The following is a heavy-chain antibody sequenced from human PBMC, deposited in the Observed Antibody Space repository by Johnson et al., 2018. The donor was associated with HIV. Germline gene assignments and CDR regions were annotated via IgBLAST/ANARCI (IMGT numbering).Heavy chain of an antibody. Sequence: VQLVESGGGLVKPGGSLRLSCAASGFTFNNAWMNWVRQAPGRGLEWVGRIKSKTDGGTTDYAAPVKGRFTISRDDSKNTLYLQMNSLRAEDTAVYYCAKDGDFWTLASSAFDIWGQGTMVTVSS. CDR2: IKSKTDGGTT. CDR1: GFTFNNAW. CDR3: AKDGDFWTLASSAFDI. D-gene: IGHD3/OR15-3a*01. V-gene: IGHV3-15*01. J-gene: IGHJ3*02.